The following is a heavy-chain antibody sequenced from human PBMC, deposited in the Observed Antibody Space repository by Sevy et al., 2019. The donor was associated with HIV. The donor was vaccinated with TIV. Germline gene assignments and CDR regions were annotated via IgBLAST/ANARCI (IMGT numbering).Heavy chain of an antibody. D-gene: IGHD2-2*01. CDR1: GFTFSNYA. CDR2: FSFGCGKI. V-gene: IGHV3-23*01. J-gene: IGHJ4*02. CDR3: AREGGSKPYDY. Sequence: GGSLRLSCAASGFTFSNYAMSWVRQAPGKGLEWVSTFSFGCGKINYADSVKGRFTISRDNSKNTLYLQMNSLRAEDTALYYCAREGGSKPYDYWGQGTLVTVSS.